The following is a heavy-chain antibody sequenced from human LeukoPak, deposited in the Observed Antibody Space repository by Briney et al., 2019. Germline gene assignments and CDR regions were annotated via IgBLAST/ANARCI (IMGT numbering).Heavy chain of an antibody. D-gene: IGHD6-19*01. CDR3: AKSINSGCSAVIDY. CDR1: GFTFDDYA. V-gene: IGHV3-9*01. CDR2: ISWNSDNV. J-gene: IGHJ4*02. Sequence: GGSLRLSCAASGFTFDDYAIHWVRQAPGKGLEWVSGISWNSDNVRYADSVKGRFTISRDNAKNSLYLQMNSLRAEDTALYYCAKSINSGCSAVIDYWGQGTLVTVSS.